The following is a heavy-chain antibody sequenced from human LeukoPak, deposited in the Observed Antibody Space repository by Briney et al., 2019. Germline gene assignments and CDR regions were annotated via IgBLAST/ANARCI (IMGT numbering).Heavy chain of an antibody. CDR2: VSFDGFNK. D-gene: IGHD3-22*01. V-gene: IGHV3-30*18. CDR1: GFTFSSYG. J-gene: IGHJ4*02. CDR3: AKGSYDSSGYYELPPDY. Sequence: PGGSLRLSCAASGFTFSSYGMHWVRQAPGKGLEWVAVVSFDGFNKYYADSVKGRFTISRDNSKNTLYLQMNSLRAEDTAVYYCAKGSYDSSGYYELPPDYWGQGTLVTVSS.